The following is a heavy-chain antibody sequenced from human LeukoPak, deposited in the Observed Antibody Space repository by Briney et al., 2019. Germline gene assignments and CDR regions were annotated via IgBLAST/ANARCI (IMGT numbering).Heavy chain of an antibody. CDR2: IYPGDSDT. CDR3: ARPRGPGSGYYYDAFDI. D-gene: IGHD3-22*01. Sequence: GESLKISCKGSGYSFTNYWIGWVRQVPGKGLEWMGIIYPGDSDTTYSPSFQGQVTISADKSISTAYLQWSSLKAPDTAMYYCARPRGPGSGYYYDAFDIWGQGTMVTVSS. CDR1: GYSFTNYW. J-gene: IGHJ3*02. V-gene: IGHV5-51*01.